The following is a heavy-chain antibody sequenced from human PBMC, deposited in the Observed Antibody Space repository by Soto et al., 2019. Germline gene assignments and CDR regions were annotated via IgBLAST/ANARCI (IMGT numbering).Heavy chain of an antibody. J-gene: IGHJ4*02. V-gene: IGHV4-59*08. CDR2: IYYSGSI. D-gene: IGHD3-16*01. CDR1: GGSISSDY. Sequence: QVPLQESGPGLVKPSETLPLTCTVSGGSISSDYWCWLRQPSGKGLEWIGFIYYSGSITYNPSFKIRVVISVGTSKYWFSLNLSSVTAADTAVYYCTRRWDWGSLGYWGQGTLVTVSA. CDR3: TRRWDWGSLGY.